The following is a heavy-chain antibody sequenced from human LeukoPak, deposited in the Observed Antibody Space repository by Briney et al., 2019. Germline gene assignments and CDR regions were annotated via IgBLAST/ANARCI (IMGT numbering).Heavy chain of an antibody. CDR1: GGSISSGNYY. Sequence: SQTLSLTCTVSGGSISSGNYYWSWIRQPPGKGLGWIGYIFYLGNTYYTPSLKSRVTISVDTSKNQFSLKLSSVTAADTAVYYCARKYPDHWFDPWGQGTLVTVSS. J-gene: IGHJ5*02. CDR3: ARKYPDHWFDP. CDR2: IFYLGNT. V-gene: IGHV4-30-4*01. D-gene: IGHD6-6*01.